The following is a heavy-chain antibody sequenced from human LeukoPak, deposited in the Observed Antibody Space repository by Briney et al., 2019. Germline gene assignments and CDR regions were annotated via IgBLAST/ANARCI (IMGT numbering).Heavy chain of an antibody. Sequence: PGGSLTLSCAASGFTFSSFWMHWARQDAGKGLVWVARISSDGSNTIYADSVKGRFTISRDNAKNTLYLQMNSLRAEDTAVYYCASGVTIWLGNALDMWGQGTMVTVSS. CDR2: ISSDGSNT. D-gene: IGHD3-3*01. V-gene: IGHV3-74*01. CDR1: GFTFSSFW. J-gene: IGHJ3*02. CDR3: ASGVTIWLGNALDM.